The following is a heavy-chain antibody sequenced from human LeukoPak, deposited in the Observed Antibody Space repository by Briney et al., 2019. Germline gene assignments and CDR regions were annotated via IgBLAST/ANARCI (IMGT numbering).Heavy chain of an antibody. CDR3: ARQPYYYDSSGLRAFFDY. Sequence: PSETLSLTCAVYGGSFSGYYWSWIRQPPGKGLEWIGEINHSGSTNYNPSLKSRVTISVDTSKNQFSLKLSSVTAADTAVYYCARQPYYYDSSGLRAFFDYWGQGALVTVSS. V-gene: IGHV4-34*01. CDR2: INHSGST. D-gene: IGHD3-22*01. J-gene: IGHJ4*02. CDR1: GGSFSGYY.